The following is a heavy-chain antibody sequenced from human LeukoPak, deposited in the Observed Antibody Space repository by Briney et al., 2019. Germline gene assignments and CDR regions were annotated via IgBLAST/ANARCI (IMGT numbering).Heavy chain of an antibody. D-gene: IGHD2-8*01. V-gene: IGHV1-18*01. Sequence: ASVKVSCKASGYAFTSYGISWVRQAPGQGLEWMGWISAYNGNTNYAQKLQGRVTMTTDTSTSTAYMELRSLRSDDTAVYYCARYFGGGRATNGFDYWGQGTLVTVSS. CDR3: ARYFGGGRATNGFDY. CDR2: ISAYNGNT. J-gene: IGHJ4*02. CDR1: GYAFTSYG.